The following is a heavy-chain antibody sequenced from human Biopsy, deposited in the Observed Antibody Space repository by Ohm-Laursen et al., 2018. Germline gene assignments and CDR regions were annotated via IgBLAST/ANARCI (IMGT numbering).Heavy chain of an antibody. CDR2: INPGGNST. Sequence: ASVKASCKASGYTFTTYYIHRVRQAPGQGLEWMGIINPGGNSTAYTQNFQGRATMTWDTSTTTVYMELSSLRSEDTAVYYCVLASFDYWGQGTLVTVPS. CDR3: VLASFDY. CDR1: GYTFTTYY. V-gene: IGHV1-46*01. J-gene: IGHJ4*02.